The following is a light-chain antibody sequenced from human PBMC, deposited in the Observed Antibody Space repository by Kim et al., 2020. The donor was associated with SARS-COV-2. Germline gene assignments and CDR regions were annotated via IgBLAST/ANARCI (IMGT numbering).Light chain of an antibody. CDR1: QSISSW. CDR3: HQYNSSPWT. Sequence: DIQMTQSPFTLSASVGDRVTITCRASQSISSWLAWYQQKPGKAPKLLIYKASSLESGVPSRFSGSGSGTEFTLTISSLQPDDFATYYCHQYNSSPWTFGQGAKVDIK. J-gene: IGKJ1*01. CDR2: KAS. V-gene: IGKV1-5*03.